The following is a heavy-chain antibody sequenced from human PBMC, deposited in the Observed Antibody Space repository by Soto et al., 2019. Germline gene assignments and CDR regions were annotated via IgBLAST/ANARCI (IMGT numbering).Heavy chain of an antibody. D-gene: IGHD2-15*01. J-gene: IGHJ5*02. CDR1: GGSISSGGYY. V-gene: IGHV4-31*03. CDR2: IYYSGST. CDR3: ARIGYCSGGSCYGTWAVVDP. Sequence: SETLSLTCTVSGGSISSGGYYWSWIRQHPGKGLEWIGYIYYSGSTYYNPSLKSRVTISVDTSKNQFSLKLSSVTAADTAVYYCARIGYCSGGSCYGTWAVVDPWGQGTLVTVSS.